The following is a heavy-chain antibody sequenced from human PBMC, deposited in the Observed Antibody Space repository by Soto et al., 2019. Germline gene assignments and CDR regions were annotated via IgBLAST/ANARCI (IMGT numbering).Heavy chain of an antibody. CDR1: GGSFRGYY. CDR2: INHSGST. Sequence: SETLSLTCAVDGGSFRGYYWTWIRKPPGTGLEWIGEINHSGSTNYNPSLKSRVTITRDTSASTAYMELSSLRSEDTAVYYCARGFPLWFDPWGQGTLVTVSS. V-gene: IGHV4-34*01. CDR3: ARGFPLWFDP. J-gene: IGHJ5*02.